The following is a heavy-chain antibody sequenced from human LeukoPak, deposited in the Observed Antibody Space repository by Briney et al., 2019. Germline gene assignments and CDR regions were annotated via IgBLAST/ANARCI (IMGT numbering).Heavy chain of an antibody. D-gene: IGHD5-18*01. CDR1: GFTFDDYG. CDR3: ARGGSGYSYGKIDY. J-gene: IGHJ4*02. CDR2: INWNGGST. Sequence: GGSLRLSCAASGFTFDDYGMSWVRHAPGKGLEWVSGINWNGGSTVYADSVKGRFTISRDNAKNSLYLQMNSLRAEDTAVYYCARGGSGYSYGKIDYWGQGTLVTVSS. V-gene: IGHV3-20*04.